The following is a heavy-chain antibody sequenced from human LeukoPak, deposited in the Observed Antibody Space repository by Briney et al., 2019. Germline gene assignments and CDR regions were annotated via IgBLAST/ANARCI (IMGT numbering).Heavy chain of an antibody. CDR2: IYTSGST. CDR3: ARWASVGWFDP. J-gene: IGHJ5*02. CDR1: GGSISSYY. D-gene: IGHD4-23*01. V-gene: IGHV4-4*09. Sequence: SETLSLTCTVSGGSISSYYWSWIRQPPGKGLEWIGYIYTSGSTNYNPSLKGRVTISVDTSKNQFSLKLSSVTAADTAVYYCARWASVGWFDPWGQGTLVTVSS.